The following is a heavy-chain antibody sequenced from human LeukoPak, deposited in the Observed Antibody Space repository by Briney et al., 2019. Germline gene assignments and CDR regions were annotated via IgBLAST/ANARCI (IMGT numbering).Heavy chain of an antibody. V-gene: IGHV3-21*01. CDR2: ISSSSSYI. D-gene: IGHD6-13*01. Sequence: GGSLRLSCAASGFTFSSYAMSWVRQAPGKGLEWVSSISSSSSYIYYADSVKGRFTISRDNAKNSLYLQMNSLRAEDTAVYYCARALTSNWSIDYWGQGTLVTVSS. CDR3: ARALTSNWSIDY. J-gene: IGHJ4*02. CDR1: GFTFSSYA.